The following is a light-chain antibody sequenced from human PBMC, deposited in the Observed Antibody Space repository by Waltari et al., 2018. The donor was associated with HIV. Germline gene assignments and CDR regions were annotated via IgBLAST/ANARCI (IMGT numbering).Light chain of an antibody. CDR1: GNIKTY. CDR2: ETS. V-gene: IGKV1-39*01. Sequence: DIQMTQSPSSLSASVGDRVSITCRASGNIKTYLSWYQQRPGRAPSLLIFETSTLETGVPSRFSGSGSGTHFSLTISNLQPHDFATDFCQQSYSSPYTFGGGTRVQI. CDR3: QQSYSSPYT. J-gene: IGKJ4*01.